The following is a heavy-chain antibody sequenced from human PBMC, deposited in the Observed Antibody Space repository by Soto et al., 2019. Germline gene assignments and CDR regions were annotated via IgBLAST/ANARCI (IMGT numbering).Heavy chain of an antibody. CDR3: ARGAWYYYYMDV. CDR2: INPNSGGT. Sequence: ASVKVSCKASGYTFTGYYMHWVRQAPGQGLEWMGWINPNSGGTNYAQKFQGWVTMTRDTSISTAYMELSRLRSDDTAVYYCARGAWYYYYMDVWGKGTTVTVSS. D-gene: IGHD3-16*01. V-gene: IGHV1-2*04. CDR1: GYTFTGYY. J-gene: IGHJ6*03.